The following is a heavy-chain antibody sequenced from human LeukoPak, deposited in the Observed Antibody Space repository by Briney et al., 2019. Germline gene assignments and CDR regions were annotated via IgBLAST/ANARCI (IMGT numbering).Heavy chain of an antibody. CDR2: ISGSGGST. V-gene: IGHV3-23*01. Sequence: GGSLRLSCAASGFTFSSYAMSWVRQAPGKGLEWVSVISGSGGSTYYADSVKGRFTISRDNSKNTLYLQMNSLRAEDTAVYYCAREGASSSFGYWGQGTLVTVSS. J-gene: IGHJ4*02. D-gene: IGHD6-13*01. CDR1: GFTFSSYA. CDR3: AREGASSSFGY.